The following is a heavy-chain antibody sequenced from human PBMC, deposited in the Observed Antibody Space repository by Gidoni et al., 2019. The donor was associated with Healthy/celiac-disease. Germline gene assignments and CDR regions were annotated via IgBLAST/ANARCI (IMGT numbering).Heavy chain of an antibody. CDR1: GGSISSYY. J-gene: IGHJ4*02. V-gene: IGHV4-59*01. CDR3: ARILYVGELGYFDY. D-gene: IGHD3-16*01. CDR2: IYYSGST. Sequence: QVQLQESGPGLVKPSETLSLTCTVSGGSISSYYWSWIRQPPGKGLEWIGYIYYSGSTNYNPSLKSRVTISVDTSKNQFSLKLSSVTAADTAVYYCARILYVGELGYFDYWGQGTLVTVSS.